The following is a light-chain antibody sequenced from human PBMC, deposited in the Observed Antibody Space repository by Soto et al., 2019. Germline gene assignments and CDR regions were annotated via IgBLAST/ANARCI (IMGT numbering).Light chain of an antibody. CDR3: PPYNSYPWT. V-gene: IGKV1D-16*01. CDR1: QGISSW. J-gene: IGKJ1*01. CDR2: AAS. Sequence: DIQMTQSPSSVSASVGDRVTITCRASQGISSWLAWYQQKPGKAPKLLIYAASSLQSGVPSRFSGSGYGTEFALTFSSLQPDDCATHYCPPYNSYPWTFGQGTKV.